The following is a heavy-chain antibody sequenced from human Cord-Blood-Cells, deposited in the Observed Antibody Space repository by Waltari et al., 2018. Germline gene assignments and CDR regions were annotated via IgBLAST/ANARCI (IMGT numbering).Heavy chain of an antibody. J-gene: IGHJ4*02. Sequence: EVQLVESGGGLVKPGGSLRLSCAASGFTFSNAWMSWVGQAPGKGRVWVGRIKSKTDGGTTDYAAPVKGRFTISRDDSKNTLYLQMNSLKTEDTAVYYCTTDFSYYDYVWGSYRYYWGQGTLVTVSS. CDR2: IKSKTDGGTT. CDR3: TTDFSYYDYVWGSYRYY. V-gene: IGHV3-15*01. D-gene: IGHD3-16*02. CDR1: GFTFSNAW.